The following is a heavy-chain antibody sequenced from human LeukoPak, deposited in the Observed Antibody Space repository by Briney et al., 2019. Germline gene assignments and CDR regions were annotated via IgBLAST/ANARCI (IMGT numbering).Heavy chain of an antibody. CDR3: ARDVVPAAMGGWFDP. D-gene: IGHD2-2*01. Sequence: PGGSLRLSCAASGFTFSSYWMHWVRQAPGKGLVWVSRINSDGNSTSYADSVKGRFTISRDNAKNTLYLQMNSLRAEDTAVYYRARDVVPAAMGGWFDPWGQGTLVTVSS. V-gene: IGHV3-74*01. CDR2: INSDGNST. CDR1: GFTFSSYW. J-gene: IGHJ5*02.